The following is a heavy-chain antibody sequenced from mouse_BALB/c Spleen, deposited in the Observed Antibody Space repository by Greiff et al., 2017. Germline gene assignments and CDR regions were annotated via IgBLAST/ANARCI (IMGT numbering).Heavy chain of an antibody. J-gene: IGHJ4*01. CDR1: GYTFTSYT. Sequence: QVQLQQSGAELARPGASVKMSCKASGYTFTSYTMHWVKQRPGQGLEWIGYINPSSGYTNYNQKFKDKATLTADKSSSTAYMQLSSLTSEDSAVYYCARSLIHYYGYPYAMDYWGQGTSVTVSS. CDR2: INPSSGYT. V-gene: IGHV1-4*01. D-gene: IGHD1-2*01. CDR3: ARSLIHYYGYPYAMDY.